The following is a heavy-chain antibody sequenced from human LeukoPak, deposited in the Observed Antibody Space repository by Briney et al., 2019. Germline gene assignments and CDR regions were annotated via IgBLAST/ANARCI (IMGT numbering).Heavy chain of an antibody. CDR3: AKGHTDYGTGFDL. V-gene: IGHV3-23*01. D-gene: IGHD4-17*01. CDR1: EFTFSNFA. J-gene: IGHJ4*02. CDR2: ISGSGGST. Sequence: GGSLRLSCAASEFTFSNFAMSWVRQAPGKGLESVSLISGSGGSTYNADSVKGRFTISRDNSKNTLYLQMNSLRAEDTAVYYCAKGHTDYGTGFDLWGQGTLVTVSS.